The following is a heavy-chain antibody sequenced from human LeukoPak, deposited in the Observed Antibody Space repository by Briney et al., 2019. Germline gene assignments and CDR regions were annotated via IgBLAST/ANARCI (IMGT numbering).Heavy chain of an antibody. CDR1: GYTFTGYY. CDR2: INPNSGGT. V-gene: IGHV1-2*02. D-gene: IGHD3-22*01. CDR3: ARGQGVTMIVVVFDY. J-gene: IGHJ4*02. Sequence: GASVKVSCKASGYTFTGYYMHWVRQAPGQGLERVGWINPNSGGTNYAQKFQGRVTMTRDTSISTAYMELSRLRSDDTAVYYCARGQGVTMIVVVFDYWAREPWSPSPQ.